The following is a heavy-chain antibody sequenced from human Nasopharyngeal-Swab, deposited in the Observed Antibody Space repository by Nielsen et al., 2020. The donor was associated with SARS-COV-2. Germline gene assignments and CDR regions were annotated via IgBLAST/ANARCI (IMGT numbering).Heavy chain of an antibody. CDR3: ARGTADYSNPSFDY. CDR2: INWNSGRK. CDR1: GFTFDDYT. J-gene: IGHJ4*02. V-gene: IGHV3-9*01. D-gene: IGHD4-11*01. Sequence: SLKISCAASGFTFDDYTMHWVRQAPGKGLEWVSGINWNSGRKGCADSVKGRFTISRDNAKNSLYLLMNSLRSEDTALYYCARGTADYSNPSFDYWGQGTLVTVPS.